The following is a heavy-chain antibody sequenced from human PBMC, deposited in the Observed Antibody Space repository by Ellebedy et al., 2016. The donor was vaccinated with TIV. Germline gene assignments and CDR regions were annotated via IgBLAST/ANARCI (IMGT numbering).Heavy chain of an antibody. J-gene: IGHJ5*02. V-gene: IGHV3-21*01. CDR1: GFTLSGYS. Sequence: PGGSLRLSCAASGFTLSGYSMNWVRQAPGKGLEWVSSISSTGFYIFYADSVKGRFTISRDNSKNLLHLQMNSLRAEDTAMYYCARDRGFGELLKWFDPWGQGTLVTVSS. CDR2: ISSTGFYI. CDR3: ARDRGFGELLKWFDP. D-gene: IGHD3-10*01.